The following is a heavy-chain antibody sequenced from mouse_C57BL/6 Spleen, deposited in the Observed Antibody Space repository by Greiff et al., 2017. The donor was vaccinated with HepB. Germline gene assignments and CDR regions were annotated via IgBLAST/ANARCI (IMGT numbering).Heavy chain of an antibody. CDR3: ARNYSPLYWYFDV. Sequence: EVKLEESGGGLVKPGGSLKLSCAASGFTFSDYGMHWVRQAPEKGLEWVAYISSGSSTIYYADTVKGRFTISKDNAKNTLVLQMTSLRSEDTAMYYCARNYSPLYWYFDVWGTGTTVTVSS. D-gene: IGHD2-12*01. CDR2: ISSGSSTI. CDR1: GFTFSDYG. V-gene: IGHV5-17*01. J-gene: IGHJ1*03.